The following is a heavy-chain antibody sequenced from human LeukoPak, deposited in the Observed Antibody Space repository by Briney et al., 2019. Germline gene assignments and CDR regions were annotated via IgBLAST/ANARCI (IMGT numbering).Heavy chain of an antibody. CDR2: IYYSGST. CDR1: GGSISSSSYY. J-gene: IGHJ4*02. CDR3: ARRVSQGSGSFDY. D-gene: IGHD3-10*01. Sequence: ASETLYLTCTVSGGSISSSSYYWGWIRQPPGKGLEGIGSIYYSGSTYYNPSLKSRVTISVDTSKNQFSLKLSSVTAADTAVYYCARRVSQGSGSFDYWGQGTLVNVSS. V-gene: IGHV4-39*01.